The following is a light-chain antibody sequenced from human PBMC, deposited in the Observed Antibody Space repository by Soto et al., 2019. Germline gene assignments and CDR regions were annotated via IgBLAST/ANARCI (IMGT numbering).Light chain of an antibody. CDR2: GAS. Sequence: VLTKSPATLSLSPGESATLSCRASQSVSSKLAWYQQKPGRAPRLLIYGASTRATGIPDRFSGRGSGTDFTLTISRLEPEDFAAYYCQQYGSSPWAFGPGTKVDIK. V-gene: IGKV3-20*01. CDR1: QSVSSK. J-gene: IGKJ1*01. CDR3: QQYGSSPWA.